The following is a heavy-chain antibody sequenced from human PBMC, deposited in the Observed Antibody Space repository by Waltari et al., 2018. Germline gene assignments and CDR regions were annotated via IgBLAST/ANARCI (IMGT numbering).Heavy chain of an antibody. D-gene: IGHD5-18*01. V-gene: IGHV4-4*02. CDR2: IYHSGNT. Sequence: QVQLQESGPGLVKPSGTLSLTCAVSGGSINSSNWWSWVRQPPGKGLEWIGEIYHSGNTNYNPSLKSRVTISVDKSKNQYSLKMNSVTAADTAEYYCARTRGDSYGIYYYYYYGMDVWGHGTTVTVSS. CDR3: ARTRGDSYGIYYYYYYGMDV. J-gene: IGHJ6*02. CDR1: GGSINSSNW.